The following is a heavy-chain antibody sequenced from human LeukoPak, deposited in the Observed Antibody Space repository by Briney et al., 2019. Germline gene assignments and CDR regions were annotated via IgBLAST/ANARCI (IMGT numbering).Heavy chain of an antibody. V-gene: IGHV3-53*01. CDR2: IYSGGST. J-gene: IGHJ4*02. CDR3: ARELTIVGATNYFDY. Sequence: GGSLRLSCAASGFTVSSNYMSWVRQAPGKGLEWVSVIYSGGSTYYADSVKGRFTISRGNSKNTLYLQMNSLRAEDTAEYYCARELTIVGATNYFDYWGQGTLVTVSS. CDR1: GFTVSSNY. D-gene: IGHD1-26*01.